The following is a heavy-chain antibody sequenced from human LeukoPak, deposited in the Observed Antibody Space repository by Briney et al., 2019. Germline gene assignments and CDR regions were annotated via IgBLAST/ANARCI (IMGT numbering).Heavy chain of an antibody. CDR3: ATREYSHGFDY. CDR2: ISGSGGTT. CDR1: GFTFNIYA. D-gene: IGHD5-18*01. Sequence: GGSLRLSYAASGFTFNIYAMSWVRQAPGKGGEWVSSISGSGGTTYYTDSVEGGVTISRENYKNRLYVQMNSLRAEDTAVYYCATREYSHGFDYWGQGTLVTVSS. J-gene: IGHJ4*02. V-gene: IGHV3-23*01.